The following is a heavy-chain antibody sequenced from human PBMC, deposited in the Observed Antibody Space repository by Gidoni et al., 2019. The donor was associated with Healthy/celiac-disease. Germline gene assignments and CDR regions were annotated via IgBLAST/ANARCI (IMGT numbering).Heavy chain of an antibody. CDR3: ARGREMATERIDY. D-gene: IGHD5-12*01. CDR1: VFPFSSYS. CDR2: ISSSSSTI. V-gene: IGHV3-48*02. J-gene: IGHJ4*02. Sequence: EVQLVESGGGLVQPGGSLRLSCAASVFPFSSYSMNWVRQAPGKGLEWVSYISSSSSTIYYADSVKGRFTISRDNAKNSLYLQMNSLRDEDTAVYYCARGREMATERIDYWGQGTLVTVSS.